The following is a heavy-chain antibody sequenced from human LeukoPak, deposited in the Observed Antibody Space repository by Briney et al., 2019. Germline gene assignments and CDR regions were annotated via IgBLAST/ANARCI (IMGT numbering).Heavy chain of an antibody. CDR1: GFSVSHNY. Sequence: PGGSPRLSCAASGFSVSHNYMSWVRQAPGKGLEWVSLIFAGGSTYYADSVEGRFTISRDNSKNTVFLQMNGLRAEDTAVYCCARSKAARSPPDSWGRGTLVTVSS. CDR2: IFAGGST. J-gene: IGHJ4*02. D-gene: IGHD6-6*01. V-gene: IGHV3-66*01. CDR3: ARSKAARSPPDS.